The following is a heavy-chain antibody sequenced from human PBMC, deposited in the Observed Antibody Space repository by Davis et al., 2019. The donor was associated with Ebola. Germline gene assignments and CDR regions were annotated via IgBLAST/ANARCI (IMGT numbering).Heavy chain of an antibody. D-gene: IGHD1-26*01. Sequence: GESLKISCAASGFTFSNAWMNWVRQAPGKGLEWVGRIKSKTDGGTTDYAAPVKGRFTISRDDSKNTVYLQMNSLKIEDTAVYSCATLRRGTVGDYWGQGTLVTVSS. CDR1: GFTFSNAW. V-gene: IGHV3-15*07. J-gene: IGHJ4*02. CDR2: IKSKTDGGTT. CDR3: ATLRRGTVGDY.